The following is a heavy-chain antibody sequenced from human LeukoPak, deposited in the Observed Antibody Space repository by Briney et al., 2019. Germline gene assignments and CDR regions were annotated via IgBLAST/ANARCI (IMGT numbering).Heavy chain of an antibody. J-gene: IGHJ4*02. Sequence: GESLKISCKGSGYSFTSYWIGWVRQMPGKGLEWMGIIYPCDSDTRYSPSFQGQVTISADKSISTAYLQWSSLKASDTAMYYCARHYDILTGPTPYYFDYWGQGTLVTVSS. CDR1: GYSFTSYW. D-gene: IGHD3-9*01. CDR3: ARHYDILTGPTPYYFDY. V-gene: IGHV5-51*01. CDR2: IYPCDSDT.